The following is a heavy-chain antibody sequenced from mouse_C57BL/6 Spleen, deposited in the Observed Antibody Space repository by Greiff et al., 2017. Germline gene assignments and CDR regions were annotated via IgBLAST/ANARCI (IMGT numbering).Heavy chain of an antibody. Sequence: DVQLVESGGDLVKPGASLKLSCEASGFTFSSYCMSWVRQTPDKRLEWVATISSGGGYTNYPDSFKGRFTVSRDNAKNTVYLQMSSLKTEDTAMYYCARHGDGTSYFDDRGQGTTLTVAS. D-gene: IGHD4-1*01. CDR2: ISSGGGYT. CDR1: GFTFSSYC. CDR3: ARHGDGTSYFDD. V-gene: IGHV5-6*01. J-gene: IGHJ2*01.